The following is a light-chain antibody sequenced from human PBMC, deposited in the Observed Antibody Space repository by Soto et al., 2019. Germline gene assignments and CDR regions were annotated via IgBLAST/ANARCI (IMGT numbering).Light chain of an antibody. CDR1: SSDVGRYNL. J-gene: IGLJ1*01. CDR3: CSYAGNNIYV. V-gene: IGLV2-23*01. CDR2: EGS. Sequence: SVLTQPASVSGSPGQSITISCTGTSSDVGRYNLVSWYQHHPGKAPKLMIFEGSKRPSGVSSRFSGSKSGNTASLTISGLQAEDEADYFCCSYAGNNIYVFGTGTKVTVL.